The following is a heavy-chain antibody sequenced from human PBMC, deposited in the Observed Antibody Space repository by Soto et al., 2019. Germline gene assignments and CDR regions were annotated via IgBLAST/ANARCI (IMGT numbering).Heavy chain of an antibody. CDR1: GYSISSGYY. V-gene: IGHV4-38-2*02. Sequence: SETLSLTCAVSGYSISSGYYWGWIRHPPGKGLEWIGSIYHSGSTYYNPSLKSRVTISVDTSKNQFSLKLSSVTAADTAVYYCARDRTDYGDYGMPSYYYYYYGMDVWGQGTTVTVSS. D-gene: IGHD4-17*01. CDR3: ARDRTDYGDYGMPSYYYYYYGMDV. J-gene: IGHJ6*02. CDR2: IYHSGST.